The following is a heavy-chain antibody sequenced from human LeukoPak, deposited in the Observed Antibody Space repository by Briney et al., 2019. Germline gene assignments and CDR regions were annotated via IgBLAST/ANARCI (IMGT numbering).Heavy chain of an antibody. V-gene: IGHV4-59*01. CDR2: IYYSGST. Sequence: TSETLSLTCTVPGGSISSYYWSWIRQPPGKGLEWIGYIYYSGSTNYNPSLKSRVTISVDTSKNQFSLKLSSVTAADTAVYYCAREGYYGSGDGLIDYWGQGTLVTVSS. J-gene: IGHJ4*02. D-gene: IGHD3-10*01. CDR1: GGSISSYY. CDR3: AREGYYGSGDGLIDY.